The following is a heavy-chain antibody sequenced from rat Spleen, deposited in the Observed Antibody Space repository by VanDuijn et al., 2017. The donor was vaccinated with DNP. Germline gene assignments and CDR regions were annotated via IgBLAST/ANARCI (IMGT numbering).Heavy chain of an antibody. CDR1: GFTLSTNW. CDR3: AKVGSPGYFDY. Sequence: EVQLVESGGGLVQPGSPLKLSCAASGFTLSTNWLNWIRQAPAKGLEWVATISYNGGTPYYRDSVKGRFTISRDNAQSTLYLQMDSLRSEDTAAYYCAKVGSPGYFDYWGQGVMVTVSS. J-gene: IGHJ2*01. CDR2: ISYNGGTP. V-gene: IGHV5-29*01. D-gene: IGHD5-1*01.